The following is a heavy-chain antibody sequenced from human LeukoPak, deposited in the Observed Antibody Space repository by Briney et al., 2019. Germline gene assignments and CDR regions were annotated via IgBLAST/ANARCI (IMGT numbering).Heavy chain of an antibody. J-gene: IGHJ4*02. Sequence: GSLRLSCAASGFTFTNDFMTWVRQPPGKGLEWIGYIYYSGSTNYNPSLKSRVTISVDTSKNQFSLKLSSVTAADTAVYYCARVDYYDSSGYYDRWLDYWGQGTLVTVSS. CDR1: GFTFTNDF. V-gene: IGHV4-59*01. CDR3: ARVDYYDSSGYYDRWLDY. CDR2: IYYSGST. D-gene: IGHD3-22*01.